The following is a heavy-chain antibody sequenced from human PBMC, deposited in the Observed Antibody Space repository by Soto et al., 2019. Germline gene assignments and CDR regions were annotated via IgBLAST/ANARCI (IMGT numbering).Heavy chain of an antibody. J-gene: IGHJ4*02. CDR3: ARSSRGAASSDFDY. Sequence: ASVKVSCKASGYTFTSYAMHWVRQAPGQRLEWMGWINAGNGNTKYSQKFQGRVTMTRDTSTSTVYMELSSLRSEDTAVYYCARSSRGAASSDFDYWGQGTLVTVSS. D-gene: IGHD1-26*01. CDR2: INAGNGNT. CDR1: GYTFTSYA. V-gene: IGHV1-3*01.